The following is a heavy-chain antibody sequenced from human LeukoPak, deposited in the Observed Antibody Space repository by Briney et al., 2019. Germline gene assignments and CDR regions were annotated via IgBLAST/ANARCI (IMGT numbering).Heavy chain of an antibody. Sequence: SETLSLTCAVYGGSFSGYYWSWIRQPPGKGLEWIGEINHSGSTNYNPSLKSRVTISVDTSKNQFSLKLSSVTAADTAVYYCANSLISSGWYYFDYWGQGALVTVSS. D-gene: IGHD6-19*01. J-gene: IGHJ4*02. CDR1: GGSFSGYY. CDR3: ANSLISSGWYYFDY. V-gene: IGHV4-34*01. CDR2: INHSGST.